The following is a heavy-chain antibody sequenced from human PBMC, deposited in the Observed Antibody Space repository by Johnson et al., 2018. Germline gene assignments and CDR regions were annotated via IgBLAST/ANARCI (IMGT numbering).Heavy chain of an antibody. V-gene: IGHV1-8*01. CDR3: ARGGRRKPWYFDL. Sequence: QVQLVESGAEVKKXGASVKVXCKASGYTFTSYDINWVRQATGQGLEWMGWMNPNSGNTGYAQKFQGRVTMPRNTSISTAYMELGSLRSEDTAVYYCARGGRRKPWYFDLWGRGTLVTVSS. D-gene: IGHD1-14*01. CDR2: MNPNSGNT. CDR1: GYTFTSYD. J-gene: IGHJ2*01.